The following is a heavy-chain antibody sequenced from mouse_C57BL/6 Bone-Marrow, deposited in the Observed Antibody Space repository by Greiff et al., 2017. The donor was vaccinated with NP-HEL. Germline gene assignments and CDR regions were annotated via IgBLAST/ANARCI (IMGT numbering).Heavy chain of an antibody. V-gene: IGHV5-9-1*02. CDR1: GFTFSSYA. CDR2: ISSGGDYI. Sequence: EVKVEESGEGLVKPGGSLKLSCAASGFTFSSYAMSWVRQTPEKRLEWVAYISSGGDYIYYADTVKGRFTISRDNARNTLYLQMSSLKSEDTAMYYCTSGWLGPHWYFDVWGTGTTVTVSS. J-gene: IGHJ1*03. D-gene: IGHD1-1*02. CDR3: TSGWLGPHWYFDV.